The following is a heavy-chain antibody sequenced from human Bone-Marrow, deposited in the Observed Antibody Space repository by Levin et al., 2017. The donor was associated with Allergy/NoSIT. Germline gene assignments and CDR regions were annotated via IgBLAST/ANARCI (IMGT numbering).Heavy chain of an antibody. CDR2: ISYVGSDK. V-gene: IGHV3-30-3*01. D-gene: IGHD3-3*01. Sequence: PGESLKISCATSGFPFNSYSLHWVRQAPGKGLEWVSLISYVGSDKYYAESVKGRFTISRDTSKNTLYLQMNSLRPEDTAVYYCARDLYDFWSGKGSAFDKWGQGTMVTVSS. CDR3: ARDLYDFWSGKGSAFDK. CDR1: GFPFNSYS. J-gene: IGHJ3*02.